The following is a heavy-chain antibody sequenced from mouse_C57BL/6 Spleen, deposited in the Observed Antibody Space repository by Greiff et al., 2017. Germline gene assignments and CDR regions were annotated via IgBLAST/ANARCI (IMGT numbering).Heavy chain of an antibody. Sequence: QVQLQQPGAELVKPGASVKMSCKASGYTFTSYWITWVKQRPGQGLEWIGDIYPGSGSTHYNEKFKSKATLIVDTSTSTAYMPLSSLTSEDSAFDYCARGRFYYSNYEGVDFDYWRQGAALTVSS. CDR1: GYTFTSYW. CDR2: IYPGSGST. J-gene: IGHJ2*01. CDR3: ARGRFYYSNYEGVDFDY. V-gene: IGHV1-55*01. D-gene: IGHD2-5*01.